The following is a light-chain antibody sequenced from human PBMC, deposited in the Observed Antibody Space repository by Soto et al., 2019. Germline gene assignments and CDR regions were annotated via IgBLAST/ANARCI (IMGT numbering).Light chain of an antibody. CDR3: QQSYSNTRT. Sequence: DIQMTQSPTSLSASLGDRATIACGASQFIDSYLNWYQQKPGKAPKLLIYAASSLQSGVSSRFSGSGSGTDFTLTINSLQPEDFATYYCQQSYSNTRTFGQGTKVDIK. CDR2: AAS. CDR1: QFIDSY. V-gene: IGKV1-39*01. J-gene: IGKJ1*01.